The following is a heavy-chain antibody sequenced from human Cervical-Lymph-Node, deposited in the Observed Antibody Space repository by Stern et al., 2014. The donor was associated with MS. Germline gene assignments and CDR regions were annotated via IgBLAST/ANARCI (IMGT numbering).Heavy chain of an antibody. CDR3: ARQRYFDY. Sequence: EVQLVESGPEVKRPGESLKISCQASGYTFTSYWIGWARQMPGKGLEWIAIIFPGGSDIRYSPSFQGPVTISADKSSSTAYLQWNNLKASDTAIYYCARQRYFDYWGQGTLVTVSS. V-gene: IGHV5-51*01. CDR1: GYTFTSYW. J-gene: IGHJ4*02. CDR2: IFPGGSDI.